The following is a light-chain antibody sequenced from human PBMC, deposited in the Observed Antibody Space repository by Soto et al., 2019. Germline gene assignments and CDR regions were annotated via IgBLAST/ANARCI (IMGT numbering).Light chain of an antibody. CDR1: QSVSSN. J-gene: IGKJ5*01. V-gene: IGKV3-15*01. Sequence: EIVMTQSPATLSVSPGERATLSCRASQSVSSNLAWYQQKPGQAPRLLIYGASTRATGIPARLSGSGSGTEFTLTISSLQPEDFAVYYCQQYNTWPSFGQGTRLEIK. CDR2: GAS. CDR3: QQYNTWPS.